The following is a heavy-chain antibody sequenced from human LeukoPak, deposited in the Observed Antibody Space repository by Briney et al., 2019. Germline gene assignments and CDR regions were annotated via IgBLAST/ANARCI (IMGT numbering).Heavy chain of an antibody. CDR3: ARGGGYFDY. V-gene: IGHV4-59*01. CDR2: ISYSGST. CDR1: GGSISPNY. D-gene: IGHD3-16*01. J-gene: IGHJ4*02. Sequence: PSETLSLTCTVSGGSISPNYWSWIRQPPGKGLEWIGYISYSGSTNYAPSLKSRVTISVDTSKNQFSLKLSSVTAADTAVYYCARGGGYFDYWGQGTLVTVSS.